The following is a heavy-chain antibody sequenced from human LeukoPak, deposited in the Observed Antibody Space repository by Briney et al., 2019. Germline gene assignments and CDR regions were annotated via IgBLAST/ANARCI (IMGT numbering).Heavy chain of an antibody. D-gene: IGHD2-8*02. V-gene: IGHV3-11*04. J-gene: IGHJ4*02. CDR2: ISSSGSSI. Sequence: GGSLRLSCAASGFTFSDYYMNWIRQAPGKGLEGVSYISSSGSSIYYADSVKGRFTISRDNARNSLYLQMNSLRVEDTAVYYCARLFGGVTTFDYWGQGALVTVSS. CDR1: GFTFSDYY. CDR3: ARLFGGVTTFDY.